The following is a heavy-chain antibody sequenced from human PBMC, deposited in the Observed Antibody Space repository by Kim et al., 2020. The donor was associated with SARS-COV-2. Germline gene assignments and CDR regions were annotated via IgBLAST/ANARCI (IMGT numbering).Heavy chain of an antibody. CDR2: IYYSVST. CDR1: GGSISSYY. Sequence: SETLSLTCTVSGGSISSYYWSWILPPPGKGLEWIWYIYYSVSTNYNPSLKSRVTISVDTSKNQFSLKLSSVAAADTAVYYCARDHRDGLQYTSNWYFVL. J-gene: IGHJ2*01. V-gene: IGHV4-59*01. D-gene: IGHD5-18*01. CDR3: ARDHRDGLQYTSNWYFVL.